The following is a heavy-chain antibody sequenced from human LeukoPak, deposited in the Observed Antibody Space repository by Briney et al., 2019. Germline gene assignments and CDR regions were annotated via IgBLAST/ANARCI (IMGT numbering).Heavy chain of an antibody. Sequence: GGSLRLSCATSGFTFSSNWMSWVRHVPGRGLDWVANIKPDGSAEYYAASVKGRFTVSRDNAKNSLYLQMNSLRVEDTAVYYCARANNSSWHNWGQGTLVTVSS. J-gene: IGHJ4*02. CDR2: IKPDGSAE. CDR3: ARANNSSWHN. D-gene: IGHD6-13*01. V-gene: IGHV3-7*01. CDR1: GFTFSSNW.